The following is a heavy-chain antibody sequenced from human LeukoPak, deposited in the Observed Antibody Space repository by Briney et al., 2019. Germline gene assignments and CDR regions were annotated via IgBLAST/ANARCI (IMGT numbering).Heavy chain of an antibody. V-gene: IGHV4-61*02. CDR2: TSGSP. D-gene: IGHD3-3*01. CDR3: ARSDFWSEFDP. Sequence: SQTLSLTCDVSGGSITSGTHYWTWIRQPAGKGLEWLGRTSGSPTYNSSLKSRVTISVDTSKNQFSLKLSSVTAADTAVYYCARSDFWSEFDPWGQGTLVTVSS. J-gene: IGHJ5*02. CDR1: GGSITSGTHY.